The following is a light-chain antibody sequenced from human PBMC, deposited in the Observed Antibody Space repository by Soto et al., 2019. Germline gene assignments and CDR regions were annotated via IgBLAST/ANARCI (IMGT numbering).Light chain of an antibody. CDR1: SSDVGGYHY. J-gene: IGLJ3*02. CDR2: DVN. V-gene: IGLV2-11*01. Sequence: QSALTRPRSVSGSPGQSVTLSCTGTSSDVGGYHYVSWYQHHPGKAPKIIIFDVNKRRSGVPDRFSGSKSGNAASLTISGFQTEDEADYYCCSYSGSYTLVFGGGTK. CDR3: CSYSGSYTLV.